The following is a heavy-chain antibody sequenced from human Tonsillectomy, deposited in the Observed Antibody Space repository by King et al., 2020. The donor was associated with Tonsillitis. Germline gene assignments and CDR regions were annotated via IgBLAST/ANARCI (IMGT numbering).Heavy chain of an antibody. CDR1: VFTFSSYN. CDR2: ISRSSTYI. V-gene: IGHV3-48*01. CDR3: AGEIIAAAEVFFDY. Sequence: VQLVESGGGLVQPGGSLRLSCAASVFTFSSYNMNWVRQAPGKGLEWISYISRSSTYIYYAESVKGRFTISRDNAENALYVQMNSLRAEDTAVYYCAGEIIAAAEVFFDYWGRGTLVTVSS. D-gene: IGHD6-13*01. J-gene: IGHJ4*02.